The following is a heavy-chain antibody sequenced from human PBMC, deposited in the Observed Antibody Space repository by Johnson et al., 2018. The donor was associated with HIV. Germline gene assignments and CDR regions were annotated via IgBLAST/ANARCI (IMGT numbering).Heavy chain of an antibody. CDR1: GFTFSSYD. CDR3: ARDRSKGGAFDI. D-gene: IGHD2/OR15-2a*01. CDR2: IGTAGDT. J-gene: IGHJ3*02. Sequence: VQLVESGGGLVQPGGSLRLSCAASGFTFSSYDMHWVRQATGKGLEWVSAIGTAGDTYYPGSVKGRFTISRENAKHSLNLQMNSLRAGDTAVYYCARDRSKGGAFDIWGQGTMVTVSS. V-gene: IGHV3-13*01.